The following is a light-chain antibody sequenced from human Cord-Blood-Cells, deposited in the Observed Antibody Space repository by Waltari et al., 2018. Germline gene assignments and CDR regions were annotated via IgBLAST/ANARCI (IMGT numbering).Light chain of an antibody. J-gene: IGKJ2*03. V-gene: IGKV1-39*01. CDR2: AAS. Sequence: DIHMTQSPSSLFPSVGDRVTITCRASQSISSYLNWYQQKPGKAPKLLIYAASSLQSGVPSRFSGSGSGTDFTLTISSLQPEDFATYYCQQSYSTPYSFGQGTKLEIK. CDR3: QQSYSTPYS. CDR1: QSISSY.